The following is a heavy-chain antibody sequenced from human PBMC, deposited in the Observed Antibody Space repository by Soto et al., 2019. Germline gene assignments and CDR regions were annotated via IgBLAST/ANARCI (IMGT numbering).Heavy chain of an antibody. D-gene: IGHD5-18*01. CDR2: IYYSGST. CDR3: ARVRYSYGYGGNWFDP. V-gene: IGHV4-59*01. CDR1: GGSISSYY. Sequence: SETLSLTCTVSGGSISSYYWSWIRQPPGKGLEWIGYIYYSGSTNYNPSLKSRVTISVDTSKNQFSLKLSSVTAADTAVYYCARVRYSYGYGGNWFDPWGQGTLVTVSS. J-gene: IGHJ5*02.